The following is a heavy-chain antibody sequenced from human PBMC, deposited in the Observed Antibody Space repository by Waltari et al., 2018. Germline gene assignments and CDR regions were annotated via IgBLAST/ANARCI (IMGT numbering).Heavy chain of an antibody. V-gene: IGHV1-69*01. J-gene: IGHJ4*02. Sequence: QVQLVQSGAEVKKPGSSVKVSCKASGGTFSSYAISWVRQAPGQGLEWMGGSIPIFGTANYAQKFQGRVTITADESTSTAYMELSSLRSEDTAVYYCARASRDSGYYYDPRGSFDYWGQGTLVTVSS. CDR3: ARASRDSGYYYDPRGSFDY. CDR2: SIPIFGTA. D-gene: IGHD3-22*01. CDR1: GGTFSSYA.